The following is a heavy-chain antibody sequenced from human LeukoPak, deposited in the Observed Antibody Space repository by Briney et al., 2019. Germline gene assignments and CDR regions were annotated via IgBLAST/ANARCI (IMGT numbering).Heavy chain of an antibody. V-gene: IGHV4-34*01. Sequence: SETLSLTCAVYGGSFSVYYWSWIRQPPGKGLEWIGEINHSGSTNYNPSLKSRVTISVDTSKNQFSLKLSSVTAADTAVYYCARGPRGIAVAGLLFDYWGQGTLVTVSS. CDR2: INHSGST. CDR1: GGSFSVYY. CDR3: ARGPRGIAVAGLLFDY. D-gene: IGHD6-19*01. J-gene: IGHJ4*02.